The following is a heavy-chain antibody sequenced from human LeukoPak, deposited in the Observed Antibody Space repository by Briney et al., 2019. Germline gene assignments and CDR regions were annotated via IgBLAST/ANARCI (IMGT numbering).Heavy chain of an antibody. D-gene: IGHD2-2*01. CDR3: ARGCSSISCYGFV. Sequence: SETLSLTCTVSGGSISSGDYYWSWIRQPPGKGLEWIGYIYYSGSTYYNPSLKSRVTISVDTSKNQFSLKLSSVIAADTAVYYCARGCSSISCYGFVWGKGTTVTVYS. CDR2: IYYSGST. CDR1: GGSISSGDYY. V-gene: IGHV4-30-4*08. J-gene: IGHJ6*04.